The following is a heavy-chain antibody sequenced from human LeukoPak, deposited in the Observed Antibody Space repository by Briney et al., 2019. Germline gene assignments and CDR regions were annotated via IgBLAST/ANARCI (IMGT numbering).Heavy chain of an antibody. CDR1: GFTFSSYA. CDR3: ARAVYRSGGYYFDY. CDR2: ISYDGSDK. D-gene: IGHD6-19*01. V-gene: IGHV3-30*04. J-gene: IGHJ4*02. Sequence: PGGSLRVSCAASGFTFSSYAMQGVRQAPGKGLEWVAVISYDGSDKNYADSVKGRFTISRDNSKNTLYLQMNSLRADDTAVYYCARAVYRSGGYYFDYWGQGTLVIVSS.